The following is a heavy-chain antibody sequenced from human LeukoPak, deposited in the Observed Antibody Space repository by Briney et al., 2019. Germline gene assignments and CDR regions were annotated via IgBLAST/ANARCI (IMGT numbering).Heavy chain of an antibody. V-gene: IGHV3-23*01. CDR1: GFTFSSYA. D-gene: IGHD4-17*01. Sequence: GGSLRLSCAASGFTFSSYAMNWVRQAPGKGLEWVSGISGSGGSTYYADSVKGRFTISRDNSKNTLYLQMNSLRAEDTAVYYCAKRAYGDYVGLYYFDYWGQGTLVTVSS. CDR2: ISGSGGST. J-gene: IGHJ4*02. CDR3: AKRAYGDYVGLYYFDY.